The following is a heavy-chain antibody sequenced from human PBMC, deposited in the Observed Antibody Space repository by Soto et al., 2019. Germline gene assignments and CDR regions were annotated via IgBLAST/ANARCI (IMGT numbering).Heavy chain of an antibody. CDR2: ISGSGGST. D-gene: IGHD3-22*01. V-gene: IGHV3-23*01. CDR3: ARARSYYYDSSPQDAFDI. J-gene: IGHJ3*02. Sequence: EVQLLESGGGLVQPGGSLRLSCAASGFTFSSYAMSWVRQAPGKGLEWVSAISGSGGSTYYADSVKGRFTISRDNAKNSLYLQMNSLRAEDTAVYYCARARSYYYDSSPQDAFDIWGQGTMVTVSS. CDR1: GFTFSSYA.